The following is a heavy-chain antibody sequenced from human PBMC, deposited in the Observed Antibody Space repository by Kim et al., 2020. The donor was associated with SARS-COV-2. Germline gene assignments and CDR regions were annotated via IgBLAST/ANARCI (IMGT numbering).Heavy chain of an antibody. CDR2: IKNKDDDGTA. CDR3: TFRRSPYTVGSDY. D-gene: IGHD1-1*01. CDR1: GITFWDAY. Sequence: GGSLRLSCVASGITFWDAYTIWVRQAPGKGLEWVARIKNKDDDGTADFAALVERSTIITSDASRSMSLLQSSRMKTDDTVDYYCTFRRSPYTVGSDY. V-gene: IGHV3-15*01. J-gene: IGHJ4*01.